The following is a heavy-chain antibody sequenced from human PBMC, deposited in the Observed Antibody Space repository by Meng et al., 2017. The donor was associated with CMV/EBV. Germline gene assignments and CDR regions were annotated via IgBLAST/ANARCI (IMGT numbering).Heavy chain of an antibody. CDR3: ARVRFALWFGDRLPYDMDV. CDR1: GGSVSRGSYY. Sequence: SETLSLTCTVSGGSVSRGSYYWSWIRQPPGKGLEWIGYIYYSGSTNYNPSLKSRVTISVDTSKNQFSLKLSSVPAADTAVYYCARVRFALWFGDRLPYDMDVWGQGTTVTVSS. J-gene: IGHJ6*02. CDR2: IYYSGST. V-gene: IGHV4-61*01. D-gene: IGHD3-10*01.